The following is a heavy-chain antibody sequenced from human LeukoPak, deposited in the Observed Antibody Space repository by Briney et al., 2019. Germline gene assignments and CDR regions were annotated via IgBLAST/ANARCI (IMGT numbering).Heavy chain of an antibody. J-gene: IGHJ4*02. V-gene: IGHV1-18*01. CDR1: GYTFTSYH. CDR2: INGYDTYT. Sequence: GASVKVSCKASGYTFTSYHRSWVRQAPGQGLEWMGWINGYDTYTKYTQKFQGRVTMTTDTSTSTTYMELRSLRSDDTAVYFCARFRGGATSWDYFDYWGQGTPVTVSS. D-gene: IGHD1-26*01. CDR3: ARFRGGATSWDYFDY.